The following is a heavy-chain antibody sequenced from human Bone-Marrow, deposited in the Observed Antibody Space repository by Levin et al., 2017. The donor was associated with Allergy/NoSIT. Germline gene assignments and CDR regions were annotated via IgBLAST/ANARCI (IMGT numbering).Heavy chain of an antibody. CDR1: GGSNSNYY. CDR3: ARGGNWFDP. J-gene: IGHJ5*02. CDR2: IFTTGST. V-gene: IGHV4-4*07. Sequence: PSETLSLTCLVSGGSNSNYYWSWIRQPAGKGLEWIGNIFTTGSTNYNPSLKNRVTMSMGPSKNQFSLNLTSVTAADTAVYDCARGGNWFDPWGQGTPVTVSS. D-gene: IGHD3-10*01.